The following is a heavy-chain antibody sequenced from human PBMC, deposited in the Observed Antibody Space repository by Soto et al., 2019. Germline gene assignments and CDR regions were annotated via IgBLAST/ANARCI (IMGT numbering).Heavy chain of an antibody. Sequence: XQALSLPCAISGDSGSSKSAACNLIRQSASRGLEWLGRTYYRSKWYNEYAVSVKSRIIINPDTSKNQFSLQLNSVTPEDTAVYYCARSGNEGAVDYWGQGTLVTVSS. CDR2: TYYRSKWYN. D-gene: IGHD1-26*01. V-gene: IGHV6-1*01. CDR1: GDSGSSKSAA. J-gene: IGHJ4*02. CDR3: ARSGNEGAVDY.